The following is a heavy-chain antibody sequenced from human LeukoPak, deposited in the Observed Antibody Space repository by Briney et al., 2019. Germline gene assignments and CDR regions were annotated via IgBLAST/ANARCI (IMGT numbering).Heavy chain of an antibody. V-gene: IGHV3-21*04. D-gene: IGHD2-15*01. J-gene: IGHJ4*02. CDR2: ITSSSSYI. Sequence: GGSLRLSCAASGFNFSGHSMNWVRQAPGKGLEWVSSITSSSSYIYYADSMKGRFTISRDNAKNSLYLQMNSLRAEDTAVYYCARDFGGYCSGGSCYSGWSDYGGQGTLVTVSS. CDR1: GFNFSGHS. CDR3: ARDFGGYCSGGSCYSGWSDY.